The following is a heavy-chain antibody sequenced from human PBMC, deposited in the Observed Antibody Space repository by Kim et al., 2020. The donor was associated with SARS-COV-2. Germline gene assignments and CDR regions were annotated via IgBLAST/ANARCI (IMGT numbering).Heavy chain of an antibody. J-gene: IGHJ6*02. D-gene: IGHD2-15*01. V-gene: IGHV1-24*01. Sequence: ASVKVSCKVSGYTLTELSMHWVRQAPGKGLEWMGGFDPEDGETIYAQKFQGRVTMTEDTSTDTAYMELSSLRSEDTAVYYCATGAATLKDWVVGGMDVWGQGTTVTVSS. CDR2: FDPEDGET. CDR3: ATGAATLKDWVVGGMDV. CDR1: GYTLTELS.